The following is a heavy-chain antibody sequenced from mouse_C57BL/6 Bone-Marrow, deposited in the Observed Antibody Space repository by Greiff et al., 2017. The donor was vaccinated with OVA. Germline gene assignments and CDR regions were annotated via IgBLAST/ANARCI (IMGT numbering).Heavy chain of an antibody. Sequence: EVQLQESGGGLVKPGGSLKLSCAASGFTFSSYAMSWVRQTPETRLEWVASISDGGSYTYYPDNVKGRFTISRDNAKNNLYLQMSHLKSEDTTMYYCAKAENWAAMDYWGQGTSVTVSS. V-gene: IGHV5-4*01. CDR3: AKAENWAAMDY. J-gene: IGHJ4*01. D-gene: IGHD4-1*01. CDR1: GFTFSSYA. CDR2: ISDGGSYT.